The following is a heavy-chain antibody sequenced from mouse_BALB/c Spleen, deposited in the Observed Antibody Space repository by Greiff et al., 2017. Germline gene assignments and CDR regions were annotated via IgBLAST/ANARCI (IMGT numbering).Heavy chain of an antibody. CDR2: ISSGGST. CDR1: GFTFSSYA. V-gene: IGHV5-6-5*01. D-gene: IGHD1-2*01. CDR3: ARGLRLPYYFDY. J-gene: IGHJ2*01. Sequence: EVQGVESGGGLVKPGGSLKLSCAASGFTFSSYAMSWVRQTPEKRLEWVASISSGGSTYYPDSVKGRFTISRDNAKNTLYLQMSSLRSEDTAMYYCARGLRLPYYFDYWGQGTTLTVSS.